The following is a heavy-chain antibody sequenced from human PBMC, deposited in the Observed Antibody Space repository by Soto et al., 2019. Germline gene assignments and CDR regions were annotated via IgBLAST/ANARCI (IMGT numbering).Heavy chain of an antibody. D-gene: IGHD2-8*01. J-gene: IGHJ4*02. V-gene: IGHV3-23*01. CDR3: AKERDNGADRYYFDY. Sequence: EVQLLESGGILVHPGGSLRLSCAASGFTFSSYAMTWVRQAPGKGLEWVSAISGGGDSIYYADSGKGRFTISRDQSTNTLYLQMHSLRAEDTAVYFCAKERDNGADRYYFDYWGQGTLVTVSS. CDR2: ISGGGDSI. CDR1: GFTFSSYA.